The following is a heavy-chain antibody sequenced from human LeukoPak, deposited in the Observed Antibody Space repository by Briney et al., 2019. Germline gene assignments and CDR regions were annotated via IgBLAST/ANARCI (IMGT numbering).Heavy chain of an antibody. CDR1: GFTFSTYA. CDR3: AKDYCSSTNCFASKNYYYYFMDV. CDR2: IRYGGSNK. D-gene: IGHD2-2*01. V-gene: IGHV3-30*02. J-gene: IGHJ6*03. Sequence: GGSLRLSCAASGFTFSTYAMYWVRQAPGKGLEWVAFIRYGGSNKYYTDSVKGRFTISRDNSKNTLYLQMNSLGPEDTAVYYCAKDYCSSTNCFASKNYYYYFMDVWGKGTTVTVSS.